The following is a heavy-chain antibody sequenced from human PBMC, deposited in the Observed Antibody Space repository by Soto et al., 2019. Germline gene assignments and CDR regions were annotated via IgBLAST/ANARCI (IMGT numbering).Heavy chain of an antibody. D-gene: IGHD3-16*01. Sequence: GGSLRLSCAASGFTFSSYGMHWVRQAPGKGLEWVAFIWHDGGNKFYAESVKGRFTISRDNSKNTLYLQMTSLSAEDTAMYYCARDGDVNTGFGKDYWGQGTLVT. CDR2: IWHDGGNK. CDR1: GFTFSSYG. V-gene: IGHV3-33*01. J-gene: IGHJ4*02. CDR3: ARDGDVNTGFGKDY.